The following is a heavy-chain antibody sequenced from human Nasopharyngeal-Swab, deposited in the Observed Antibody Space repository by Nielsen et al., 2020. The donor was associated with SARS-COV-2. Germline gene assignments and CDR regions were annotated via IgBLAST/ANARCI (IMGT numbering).Heavy chain of an antibody. CDR3: AREGADL. D-gene: IGHD3-16*01. CDR1: GYTFSGYF. CDR2: INPNNGGT. Sequence: ASVKVSCKASGYTFSGYFIHWFRQAPGQGLEWMGRINPNNGGTNYAQRFQGRVTMTWDTSISTAYMEVTRLTSDDTAMYYCAREGADLWGQGTLVTVSS. J-gene: IGHJ4*02. V-gene: IGHV1-2*06.